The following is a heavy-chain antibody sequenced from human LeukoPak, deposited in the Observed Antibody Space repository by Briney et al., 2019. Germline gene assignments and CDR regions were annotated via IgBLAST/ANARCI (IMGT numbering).Heavy chain of an antibody. D-gene: IGHD6-19*01. CDR3: AKGDSGSYYYYGMDV. Sequence: PGRSLRLSCAASGFTFDDYAMHWVRLAPGKGLEWVSGISWNSGNIDYADSVKGRFTISRDNAKNSLYLQMNSLRPEDTAFYYCAKGDSGSYYYYGMDVWGRGTTVTVSS. J-gene: IGHJ6*02. V-gene: IGHV3-9*01. CDR1: GFTFDDYA. CDR2: ISWNSGNI.